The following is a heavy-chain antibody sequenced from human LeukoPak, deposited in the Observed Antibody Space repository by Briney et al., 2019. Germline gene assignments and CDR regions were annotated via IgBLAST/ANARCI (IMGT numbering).Heavy chain of an antibody. CDR3: ARSHSSGWSKFDP. Sequence: SETLSLTCTVSGGSISTNSWSWIRQPPGKGLEWIGHIYNSGSANYNPSLKGRVTISVDTSKNQFSLRLSSVTAADTAVYYCARSHSSGWSKFDPWGQGTLVTISS. V-gene: IGHV4-59*01. CDR2: IYNSGSA. D-gene: IGHD6-19*01. CDR1: GGSISTNS. J-gene: IGHJ5*02.